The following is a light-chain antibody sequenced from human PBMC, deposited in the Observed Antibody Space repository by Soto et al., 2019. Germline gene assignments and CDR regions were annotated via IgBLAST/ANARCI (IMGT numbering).Light chain of an antibody. CDR3: AAWDDRLNAVV. J-gene: IGLJ2*01. CDR1: SSNIGGNS. Sequence: QSVLTQPPSASETPGQSVTISCSGSSSNIGGNSVNWYQHLPGTAPKLLVYSNDQRTSGVPGRFSGSKSGTSASLAISGLQSEDEADYYCAAWDDRLNAVVFGGGPQLTVL. CDR2: SND. V-gene: IGLV1-44*01.